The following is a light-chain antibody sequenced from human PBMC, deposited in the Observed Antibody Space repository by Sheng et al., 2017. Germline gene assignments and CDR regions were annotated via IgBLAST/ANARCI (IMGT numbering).Light chain of an antibody. Sequence: QPPSVSAAPGQKVTISCSGSSSNIGNNYVSWYQQLPGTAPKLLIYDNNKRPSGIPDRFSGSKSGTSATLGITGLQTGDEADYYCGTWDSSLSAVVFGGGTKLTVL. CDR3: GTWDSSLSAVV. J-gene: IGLJ2*01. CDR1: SSNIGNNY. V-gene: IGLV1-51*01. CDR2: DNN.